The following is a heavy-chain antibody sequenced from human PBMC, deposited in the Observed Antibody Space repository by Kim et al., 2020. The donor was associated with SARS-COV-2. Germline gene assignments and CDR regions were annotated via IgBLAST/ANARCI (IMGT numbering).Heavy chain of an antibody. J-gene: IGHJ5*02. D-gene: IGHD5-12*01. CDR3: PREYSGYLGGFDP. V-gene: IGHV3-53*01. Sequence: GGSLRLSCAASGFTVSSNYMSWVRQAPGKGLEWVSVIYSGGSPYYADSVKGRFPISRANSKNTLYLQMNSLRAEDTAVYYCPREYSGYLGGFDPWGQGTL. CDR1: GFTVSSNY. CDR2: IYSGGSP.